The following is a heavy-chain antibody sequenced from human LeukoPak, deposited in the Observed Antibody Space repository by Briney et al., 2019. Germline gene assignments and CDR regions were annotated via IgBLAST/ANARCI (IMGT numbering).Heavy chain of an antibody. CDR2: ISSSGSTI. D-gene: IGHD2-2*01. J-gene: IGHJ5*02. V-gene: IGHV3-11*01. Sequence: GGSLRLSCAASGFTFSDYYMSWIRQAPGKGLEWVSYISSSGSTIYYADSVKGRFTIPRDNAKNSLYLQMNSLRAEDTAVYYCARGGRCSSTSCYLHWFDPWGQGTLVTVSS. CDR3: ARGGRCSSTSCYLHWFDP. CDR1: GFTFSDYY.